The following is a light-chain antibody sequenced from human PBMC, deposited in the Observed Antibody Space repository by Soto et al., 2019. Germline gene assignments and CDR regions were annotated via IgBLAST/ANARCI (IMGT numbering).Light chain of an antibody. CDR1: QSFVYSDGNTY. CDR2: KVS. V-gene: IGKV2-30*01. CDR3: MQGTY. Sequence: DVVMTQSPLSLPVTLGQPASISCRSSQSFVYSDGNTYLNWFNQRPGRSPRRLIYKVSNRDSGVPYRFNGRGSGTDFTLKISRVEAEDVGVSYCMQGTYFGTGTRVDI. J-gene: IGKJ3*01.